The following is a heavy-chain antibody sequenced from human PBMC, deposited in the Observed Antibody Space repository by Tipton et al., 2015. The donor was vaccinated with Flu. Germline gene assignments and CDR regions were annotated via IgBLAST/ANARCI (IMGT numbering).Heavy chain of an antibody. CDR2: ISSGGNTI. D-gene: IGHD3-9*01. CDR3: ARWSRYLLLKAFDI. V-gene: IGHV3-11*01. Sequence: CAASGFTFSDYYIHWIRQAPGKELEWVSYISSGGNTISYADSVKGRFTISRDNAKNSVHLQMNSLRAEDTAVYYCARWSRYLLLKAFDIWGQGTTVTVSS. J-gene: IGHJ3*02. CDR1: GFTFSDYY.